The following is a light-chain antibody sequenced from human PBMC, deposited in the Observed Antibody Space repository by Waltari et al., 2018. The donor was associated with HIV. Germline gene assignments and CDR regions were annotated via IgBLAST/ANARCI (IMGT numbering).Light chain of an antibody. V-gene: IGLV2-11*01. CDR1: SSDIGYFDY. CDR2: EVS. CDR3: CSYAGTYTYV. J-gene: IGLJ1*01. Sequence: QSALTQPRSVSGSPGQSVTISCTGTSSDIGYFDYVSWYQQYPGKAPKVIIYEVSQRPSVVPDRFTSSKSGITASLTISGLQDEDEADYYCCSYAGTYTYVFGTGTTVTVL.